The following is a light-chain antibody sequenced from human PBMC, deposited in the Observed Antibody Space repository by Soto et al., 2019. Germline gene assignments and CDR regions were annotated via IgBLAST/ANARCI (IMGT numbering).Light chain of an antibody. J-gene: IGKJ4*01. CDR1: QSVGSN. CDR3: QQYSNWRLLS. CDR2: GAS. Sequence: EVVLTQSPATLSVSPGAGATLSCRASQSVGSNLAWYQQKPGQTPRVLIYGASTRAIGIPARFSGSGFGTEFTLTISSLQSEDFVVYYCQQYSNWRLLSFGGGTKVEIK. V-gene: IGKV3-15*01.